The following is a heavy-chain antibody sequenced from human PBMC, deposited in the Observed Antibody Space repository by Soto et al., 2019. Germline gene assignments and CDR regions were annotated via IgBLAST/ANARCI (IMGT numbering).Heavy chain of an antibody. V-gene: IGHV1-69*08. J-gene: IGHJ6*02. CDR1: GGAFTNYS. D-gene: IGHD1-20*01. Sequence: SVKVSCKVSGGAFTNYSLNWVRHAPGQGLEWLGGIIPLHNTSNYSLKFVGRSSVTADISTSTVYMFLSGLTSDDTATYYCASCSNWNRLSYRGMDVWGQGTTVTVSS. CDR2: IIPLHNTS. CDR3: ASCSNWNRLSYRGMDV.